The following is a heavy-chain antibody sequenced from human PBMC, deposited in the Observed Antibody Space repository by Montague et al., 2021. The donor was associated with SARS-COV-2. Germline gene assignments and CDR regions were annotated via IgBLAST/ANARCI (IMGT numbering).Heavy chain of an antibody. Sequence: SLRLSCAASGFSFTAYSMSWVRQSPGEGLEWVSTITSGSSFAYYADSVKGRFSVSRDNAKRSLSLEMDSLRAEDTAVYFCARAQGSSGYYYTGLDYWGQGVLVIVSS. CDR3: ARAQGSSGYYYTGLDY. V-gene: IGHV3-21*01. CDR1: GFSFTAYS. CDR2: ITSGSSFA. J-gene: IGHJ4*02. D-gene: IGHD3-22*01.